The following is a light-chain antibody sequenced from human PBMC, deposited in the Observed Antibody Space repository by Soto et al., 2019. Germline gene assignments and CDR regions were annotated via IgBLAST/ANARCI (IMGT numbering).Light chain of an antibody. CDR3: CSYAPSRTLL. V-gene: IGLV2-23*01. CDR2: EGN. Sequence: QPVLTQPASVSESPGQSITISCTGTSSDVGTYNLVTWYQQHPGKAPKLIIYEGNKRPSGVSNRFSASKSGNTASLTISGLLAEDEADYYCCSYAPSRTLLFGGGTKLTVL. J-gene: IGLJ2*01. CDR1: SSDVGTYNL.